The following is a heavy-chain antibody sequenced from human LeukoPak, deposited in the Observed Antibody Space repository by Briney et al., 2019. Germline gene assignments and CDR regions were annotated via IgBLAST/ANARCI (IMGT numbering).Heavy chain of an antibody. D-gene: IGHD6-13*01. CDR3: ARVWGDSSTWFFDY. CDR2: ISSSSSYT. J-gene: IGHJ4*02. Sequence: GGSLRLSCAASGFTFSDYYMSWIRQAPGKGLEWVSYISSSSSYTNYADSVKGRFTISRDNAKNTLCLQMNSLRAEDTAVYYCARVWGDSSTWFFDYWGQGTLVTVSS. CDR1: GFTFSDYY. V-gene: IGHV3-11*06.